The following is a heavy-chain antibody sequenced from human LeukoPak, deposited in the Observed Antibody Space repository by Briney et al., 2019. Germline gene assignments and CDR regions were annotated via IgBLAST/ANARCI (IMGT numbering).Heavy chain of an antibody. D-gene: IGHD5-12*01. J-gene: IGHJ4*02. V-gene: IGHV1-24*01. Sequence: ASVKVSCKVSGYTLTELSMHWVRQAPGKGLEWMGGFDPEDGETIYAQRFQGRVTMTEDTSTDTAYMELSSLRAEDTAVYYCAKWREGGVDYFEYWGQGTLVTASS. CDR1: GYTLTELS. CDR2: FDPEDGET. CDR3: AKWREGGVDYFEY.